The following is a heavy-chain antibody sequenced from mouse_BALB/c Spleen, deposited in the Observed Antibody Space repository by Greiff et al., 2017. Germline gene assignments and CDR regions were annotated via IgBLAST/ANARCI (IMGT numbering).Heavy chain of an antibody. D-gene: IGHD1-2*01. J-gene: IGHJ1*01. Sequence: QVQLKESGPGLVAPSQSLSITCTVSGFSLTSYGVHWVRQPPGKGLEWLGVIWAGGSTNYNSALMSRLSISKDNSKSQVFLKMNSLQTDDTAMYYCARDGGYYGYKYFDVWGAGTTVTVSS. CDR2: IWAGGST. CDR3: ARDGGYYGYKYFDV. V-gene: IGHV2-9*02. CDR1: GFSLTSYG.